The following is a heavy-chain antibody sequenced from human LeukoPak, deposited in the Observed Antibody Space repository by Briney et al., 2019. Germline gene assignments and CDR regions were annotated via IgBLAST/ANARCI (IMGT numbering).Heavy chain of an antibody. J-gene: IGHJ4*02. V-gene: IGHV3-48*01. D-gene: IGHD5-12*01. Sequence: GGSLRLSCAASAFTFSSYSMNWVRQAPGKGLEWVSYIRSSSSTIYYADSVKGRFTISRDNANNSLYLQMNSLRAEDTAVYFCARSVATNTRADYWGQGTLVTVSS. CDR1: AFTFSSYS. CDR2: IRSSSSTI. CDR3: ARSVATNTRADY.